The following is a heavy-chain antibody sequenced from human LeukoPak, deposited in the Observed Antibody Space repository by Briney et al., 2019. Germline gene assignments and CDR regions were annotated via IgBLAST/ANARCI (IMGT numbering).Heavy chain of an antibody. CDR1: GFTFNYFS. CDR2: ISSSSNTI. D-gene: IGHD6-13*01. Sequence: GGSLRLSCAASGFTFNYFSVNWVRQAPGKGLEWVSYISSSSNTIYYADSVKGRFTISRDNARNSLYLQMNSLRDEDTAVYYCASEEVGPRQHLTYFDYWGQGTLVTVSS. CDR3: ASEEVGPRQHLTYFDY. J-gene: IGHJ4*02. V-gene: IGHV3-48*02.